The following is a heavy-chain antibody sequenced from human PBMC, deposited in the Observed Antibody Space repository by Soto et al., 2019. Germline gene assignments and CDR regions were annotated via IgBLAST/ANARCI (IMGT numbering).Heavy chain of an antibody. CDR1: GYTFTSYG. V-gene: IGHV1-3*01. CDR3: ARDRVLNGLFDY. CDR2: IDVGSGNT. D-gene: IGHD1-1*01. Sequence: QVQLVQSGAEVKKPGASVKVSCKASGYTFTSYGIHWVRQAPGQGLEWMGGIDVGSGNTKYSPKIQGRVTVTRDTSASTAYMELSSLRSEDTAVYYCARDRVLNGLFDYWGQGTLVTVS. J-gene: IGHJ4*02.